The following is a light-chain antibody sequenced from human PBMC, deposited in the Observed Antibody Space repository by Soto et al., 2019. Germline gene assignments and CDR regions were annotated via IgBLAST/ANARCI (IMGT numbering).Light chain of an antibody. V-gene: IGKV1-39*01. CDR3: LQTCSTPLT. J-gene: IGKJ4*01. CDR1: QRISSS. Sequence: DIQMTQSPSSLSSSLGDRVTITCRASQRISSSLTWYQQKPGQAPRLLIYAASTLQSGVPSRFSGSATGTDFTLTISSLQPEDFATYYCLQTCSTPLTFGGGTKVEIK. CDR2: AAS.